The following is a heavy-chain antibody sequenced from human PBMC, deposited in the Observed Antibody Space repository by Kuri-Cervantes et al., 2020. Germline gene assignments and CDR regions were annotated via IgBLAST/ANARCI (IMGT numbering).Heavy chain of an antibody. D-gene: IGHD3-10*01. CDR3: ARASITMVRGVITYYYYYGMDV. CDR1: GGSISSGSYY. CDR2: IYTSGST. J-gene: IGHJ6*02. Sequence: SETLSLTCTVSGGSISSGSYYWSWIRQPAGKGLEWIGRIYTSGSTNYNPSLKSRVTISVDTSKNQFSLKLSSVTAADTAVYYCARASITMVRGVITYYYYYGMDVWGQGTTVTVSS. V-gene: IGHV4-61*02.